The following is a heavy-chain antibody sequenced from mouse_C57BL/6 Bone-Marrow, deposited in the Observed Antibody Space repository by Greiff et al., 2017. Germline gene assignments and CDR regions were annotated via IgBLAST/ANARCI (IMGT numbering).Heavy chain of an antibody. V-gene: IGHV14-4*01. CDR3: TKELRLPSYYFDY. Sequence: VHVKQSGAELVRPGASVKLSCTASGFNIKDDYMHWVKQRPEQGLEWIGWIDPENGDTEYASKFQGKATITADTSSNTAYLQLSSLTSEDTAVYYCTKELRLPSYYFDYWCQGTTLTVSS. J-gene: IGHJ2*01. CDR2: IDPENGDT. CDR1: GFNIKDDY. D-gene: IGHD3-2*02.